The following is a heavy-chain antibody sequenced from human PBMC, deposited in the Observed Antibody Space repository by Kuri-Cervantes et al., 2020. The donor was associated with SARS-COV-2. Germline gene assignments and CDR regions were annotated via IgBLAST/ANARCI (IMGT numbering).Heavy chain of an antibody. D-gene: IGHD2-15*01. CDR1: GFTFSSYD. CDR3: ARGDLGYCSGGSCYNWFDP. Sequence: GESLKISCAASGFTFSSYDMHWVRQATGKGPEWVSAIGTAGDTYYPGSVKGRFTISRENAKNSLYLQMNSLRAEDTAVYYCARGDLGYCSGGSCYNWFDPWGQGTLVTVSS. J-gene: IGHJ5*02. CDR2: IGTAGDT. V-gene: IGHV3-13*01.